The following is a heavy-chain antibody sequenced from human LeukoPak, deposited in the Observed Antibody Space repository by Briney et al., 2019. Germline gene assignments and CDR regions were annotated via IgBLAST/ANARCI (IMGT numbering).Heavy chain of an antibody. J-gene: IGHJ4*02. CDR1: GGSISSSSYY. Sequence: SETLSLTCTVSGGSISSSSYYWGWIRQPPGKGLEWIGSIYYSGSTYYNPSLKSRVTISVDTSKNQFSLKLSSVTAADTAVYYCARVGEQWLVFFDYWGQGTLVTVSS. CDR2: IYYSGST. D-gene: IGHD6-19*01. CDR3: ARVGEQWLVFFDY. V-gene: IGHV4-39*01.